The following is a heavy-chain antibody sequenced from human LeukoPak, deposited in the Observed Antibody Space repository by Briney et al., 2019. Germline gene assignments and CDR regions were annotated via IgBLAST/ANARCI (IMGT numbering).Heavy chain of an antibody. J-gene: IGHJ4*02. Sequence: PSETLSLTCAVYGGSFSGYYWSWIRQPPGKGLEWIGEINHSGSTNYNPSLKSRVTISVDTSKNQFSLKLSSVTAADTAVYYCARRSGQWLRFGYFDYWGQGTLVTVSS. CDR2: INHSGST. CDR3: ARRSGQWLRFGYFDY. V-gene: IGHV4-34*01. D-gene: IGHD5-12*01. CDR1: GGSFSGYY.